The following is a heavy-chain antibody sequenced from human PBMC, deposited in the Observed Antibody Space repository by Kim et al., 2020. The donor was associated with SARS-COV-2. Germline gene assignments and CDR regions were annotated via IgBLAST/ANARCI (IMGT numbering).Heavy chain of an antibody. Sequence: GGSLRLSCAASGFTFDDYGMSWVRQAPGKGLEWVSGINWNGGSTGYADSVKGRFTISRDNAKNSLYLQMNSLRAEDTALYHCARTRMNCGGDCYDYWYFDLWGRGTLVTVSS. CDR2: INWNGGST. D-gene: IGHD2-21*02. CDR1: GFTFDDYG. CDR3: ARTRMNCGGDCYDYWYFDL. J-gene: IGHJ2*01. V-gene: IGHV3-20*01.